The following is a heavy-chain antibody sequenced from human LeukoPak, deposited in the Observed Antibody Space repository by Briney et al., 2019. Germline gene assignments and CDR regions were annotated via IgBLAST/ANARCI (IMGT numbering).Heavy chain of an antibody. V-gene: IGHV3-9*01. D-gene: IGHD3-16*01. CDR1: GVTFHDYA. Sequence: PGGSLRLSCAASGVTFHDYAMHWVRQAPGKGLEWVSGIFLDGGGTGYEDSVKGRFTISRDNAKNSLYLQMNSLGAEDTALYYCVKDLLPGGADVWGQGTTVTVSS. CDR3: VKDLLPGGADV. J-gene: IGHJ6*02. CDR2: IFLDGGGT.